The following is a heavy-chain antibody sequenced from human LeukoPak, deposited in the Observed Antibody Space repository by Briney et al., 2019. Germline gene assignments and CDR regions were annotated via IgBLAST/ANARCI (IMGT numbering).Heavy chain of an antibody. CDR1: GFTFSSYA. V-gene: IGHV3-23*01. D-gene: IGHD3-22*01. CDR2: ISGSGGST. J-gene: IGHJ4*02. Sequence: GGSLRLSCAASGFTFSSYAMSWVRHPPRKGLEWVSAISGSGGSTYYADSVKGRFTISRDNSKNTLYLQMNSLRAEDTAVYYCAKAVAPYYYDTSGLGILGYWGQGTLVTVSS. CDR3: AKAVAPYYYDTSGLGILGY.